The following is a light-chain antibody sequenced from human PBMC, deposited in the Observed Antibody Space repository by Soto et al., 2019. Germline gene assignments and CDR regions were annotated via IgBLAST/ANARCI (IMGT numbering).Light chain of an antibody. CDR3: QSYDSSLGGSFV. V-gene: IGLV1-40*01. CDR2: GNS. CDR1: SSNNGAGYD. J-gene: IGLJ1*01. Sequence: QSVLAQPPSVSGAPGQRVTISCTGSSSNNGAGYDVHWYQQLPGTAPKLLIYGNSNRPSGVPDRFSGPKSGTSASLAITGLRAEDEADYYCQSYDSSLGGSFVFGTGTKVT.